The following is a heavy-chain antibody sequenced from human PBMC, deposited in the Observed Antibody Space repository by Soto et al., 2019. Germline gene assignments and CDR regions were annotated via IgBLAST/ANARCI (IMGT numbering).Heavy chain of an antibody. J-gene: IGHJ4*02. CDR3: ARGGVIVGVTAPYDH. CDR2: INPSGGYT. Sequence: ASVKVSCKASGYTFSSYYMNWVRQAPGQGLEWLGIINPSGGYTTYAQRFLGRVTMTSDTSTSTVHMELGSLTSEDTAVYYCARGGVIVGVTAPYDHWGKGTLFTVSS. V-gene: IGHV1-46*03. D-gene: IGHD2-21*02. CDR1: GYTFSSYY.